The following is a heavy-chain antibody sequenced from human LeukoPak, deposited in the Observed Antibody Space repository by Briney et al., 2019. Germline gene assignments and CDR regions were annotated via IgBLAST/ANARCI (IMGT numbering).Heavy chain of an antibody. D-gene: IGHD2-21*02. V-gene: IGHV4-39*07. CDR3: ARSMVTTDRNFDH. CDR2: VSHTGAT. Sequence: SETLSLTCTVSGGSITSSPYHWAWIRQPPARGPEWIGTVSHTGATQYSPSLTSRVTISLDTSKNQFSLSLNSVTAADTAIFYCARSMVTTDRNFDHWGQGTLVTVSS. CDR1: GGSITSSPYH. J-gene: IGHJ4*01.